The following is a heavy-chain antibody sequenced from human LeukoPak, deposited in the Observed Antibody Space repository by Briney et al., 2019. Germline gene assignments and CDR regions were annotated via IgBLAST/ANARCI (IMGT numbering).Heavy chain of an antibody. CDR3: ARGRLLWFGELLYCDY. V-gene: IGHV1-2*02. Sequence: GASVKVSCKASGYTFTGYYMHWVRQAPGQGLEWMGWINPNSGGTNYAQKFQGRVTMTRDTSISTAYMELSRLRSDDTAVYYCARGRLLWFGELLYCDYWGQGTLVTVS. CDR1: GYTFTGYY. CDR2: INPNSGGT. D-gene: IGHD3-10*01. J-gene: IGHJ4*02.